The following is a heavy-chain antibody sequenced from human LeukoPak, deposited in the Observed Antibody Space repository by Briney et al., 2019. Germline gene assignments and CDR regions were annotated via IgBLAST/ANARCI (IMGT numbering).Heavy chain of an antibody. J-gene: IGHJ4*02. CDR1: GFTFSSYG. V-gene: IGHV3-30*18. Sequence: PGGSLRLSCAASGFTFSSYGMHWVRRAPGKGLEWVAVISYDGSNKYYADSVKGRFTISSDNSKNTLYLQMNGLRAEDTAVYYCAKSRWPTVTSYYFDYWGQGTLVTVSS. D-gene: IGHD4-17*01. CDR2: ISYDGSNK. CDR3: AKSRWPTVTSYYFDY.